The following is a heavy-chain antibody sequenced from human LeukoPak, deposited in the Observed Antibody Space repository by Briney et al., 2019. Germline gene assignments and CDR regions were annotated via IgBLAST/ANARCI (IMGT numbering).Heavy chain of an antibody. CDR3: ARAPSADY. Sequence: GGPLRLSCAASGFTFSNYAVTWVRQAPGKGLEWVSAISGSGGSTYYADSVKGRFTISRDNAKNSLYLQMNSLRGEDTAVYYCARAPSADYWGRGTLVTVSS. CDR2: ISGSGGST. V-gene: IGHV3-23*01. CDR1: GFTFSNYA. J-gene: IGHJ4*02. D-gene: IGHD6-19*01.